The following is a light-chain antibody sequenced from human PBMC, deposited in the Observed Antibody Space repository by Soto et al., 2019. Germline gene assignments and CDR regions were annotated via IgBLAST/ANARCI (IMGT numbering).Light chain of an antibody. CDR3: QQYDNSPLT. V-gene: IGKV3-20*01. CDR1: QSVSSSY. J-gene: IGKJ4*02. CDR2: GAS. Sequence: DIVLTQSPGTLSLSPGARATLSCRASQSVSSSYLAWYQQKPGQAPRLLIYGASNRATGIPDRFSGGGSGTDFTLNISRLEPEDFAVYYCQQYDNSPLTFGGGTKV.